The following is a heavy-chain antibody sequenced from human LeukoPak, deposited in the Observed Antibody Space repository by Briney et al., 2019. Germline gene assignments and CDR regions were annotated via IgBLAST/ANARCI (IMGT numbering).Heavy chain of an antibody. Sequence: PSETLSLTCAVYGGSFSGYYWSWIRQPPGKGLEWIGEINHSGSTNYNPSLKSRVTISVDTSKNQFSLKLSSVTAADTAVYYCARYKESTSCYDYWGQGTLVTVSS. CDR1: GGSFSGYY. CDR3: ARYKESTSCYDY. CDR2: INHSGST. D-gene: IGHD2-2*01. J-gene: IGHJ4*02. V-gene: IGHV4-34*01.